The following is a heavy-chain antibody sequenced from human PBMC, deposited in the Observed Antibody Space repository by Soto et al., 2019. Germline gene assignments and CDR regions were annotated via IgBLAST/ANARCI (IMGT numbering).Heavy chain of an antibody. Sequence: EVQLLESGGGLVQPGGSVRLSCAASGFTFSSYAMSWVRQAPGKGLEWVSAVSSSGRNIYYADSVKGRFTISRDNSKNTLYLQMDTLRAEDTAIFYCAKEQGRRVHYYDSSGPYVSPFDYWGQGTLVTVSS. CDR1: GFTFSSYA. D-gene: IGHD3-22*01. V-gene: IGHV3-23*01. CDR2: VSSSGRNI. CDR3: AKEQGRRVHYYDSSGPYVSPFDY. J-gene: IGHJ4*02.